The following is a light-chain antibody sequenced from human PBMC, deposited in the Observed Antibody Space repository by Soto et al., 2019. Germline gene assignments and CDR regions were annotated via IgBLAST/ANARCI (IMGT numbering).Light chain of an antibody. CDR3: QQYGSSSVT. J-gene: IGKJ1*01. CDR2: AAS. CDR1: QSVSNTY. V-gene: IGKV3-20*01. Sequence: IVFTQSPYTLSLSPGETATLSCRASQSVSNTYLAWYQQKPGQAPRLLIYAASSRATGIPDRFSGSGSGTDFTLTISRLEPEDFAVYYCQQYGSSSVTFGQGTKVDIK.